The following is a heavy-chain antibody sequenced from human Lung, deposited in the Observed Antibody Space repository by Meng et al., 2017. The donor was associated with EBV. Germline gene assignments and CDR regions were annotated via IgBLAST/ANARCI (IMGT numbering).Heavy chain of an antibody. CDR3: ARGGTSSAPFDY. Sequence: QVQPQQWGAGLVKPSETLSLTCGVSGRSFSSSYWSWIRQPPGKGLEWIGQINYSGITNYNPSLKSRVTISVDTSKNQFSLSLNSVTAADTAVYYCARGGTSSAPFDYWGRGTLVTVSS. V-gene: IGHV4-34*01. D-gene: IGHD2-2*01. CDR1: GRSFSSSY. J-gene: IGHJ4*01. CDR2: INYSGIT.